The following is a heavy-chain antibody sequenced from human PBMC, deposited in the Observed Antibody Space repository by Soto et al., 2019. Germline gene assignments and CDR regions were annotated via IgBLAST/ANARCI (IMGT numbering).Heavy chain of an antibody. CDR2: IYYSGGT. J-gene: IGHJ3*02. V-gene: IGHV4-31*03. CDR3: ARGRGYCSSTSCYARGAFDI. CDR1: GGSISSGGYY. Sequence: QVQLQESGPGLVKPSQTLSLTCTVSGGSISSGGYYWSWIRQHPGKGLEWIGYIYYSGGTYYNPSLKSRVTISVDTSKNQFSLKLSSVTAADTAVYYCARGRGYCSSTSCYARGAFDIWGQGTMVTVSS. D-gene: IGHD2-2*01.